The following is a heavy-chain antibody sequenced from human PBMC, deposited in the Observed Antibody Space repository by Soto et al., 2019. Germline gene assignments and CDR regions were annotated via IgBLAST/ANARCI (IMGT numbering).Heavy chain of an antibody. CDR2: MNPNSGNT. CDR3: ARGRYCSSTSCSTVYNWFDP. CDR1: GYTFTSYD. V-gene: IGHV1-8*01. Sequence: QVQLVQSGAEVKKPGASVKVSCKASGYTFTSYDLNWVRQATGQGLEWLGWMNPNSGNTGYAQKFQGRVTMTRNTSTGTAYMELSSLRSEDTAVYYCARGRYCSSTSCSTVYNWFDPWGQGTLVTVSS. D-gene: IGHD2-2*01. J-gene: IGHJ5*02.